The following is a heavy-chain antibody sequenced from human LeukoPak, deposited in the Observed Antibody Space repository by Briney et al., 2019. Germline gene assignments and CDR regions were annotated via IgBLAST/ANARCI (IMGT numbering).Heavy chain of an antibody. CDR1: GYTFTGYY. V-gene: IGHV1-2*02. CDR2: INPNSGGT. J-gene: IGHJ4*02. Sequence: ASVKVSCKASGYTFTGYYMHWVRQAPGQGLEWMGWINPNSGGTNYAQKFQGRVTMTRDTSISTAYMELSRLRSDDTAMYYCARGSMVVAVNLDCWGQGTLVTVSS. D-gene: IGHD2-15*01. CDR3: ARGSMVVAVNLDC.